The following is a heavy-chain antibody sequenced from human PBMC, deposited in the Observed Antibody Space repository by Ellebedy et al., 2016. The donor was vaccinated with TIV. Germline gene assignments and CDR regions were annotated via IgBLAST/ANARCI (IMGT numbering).Heavy chain of an antibody. D-gene: IGHD4-23*01. J-gene: IGHJ3*02. CDR1: GFTFSSYA. CDR3: ARDRSVVMASDAFDI. CDR2: INDISSHI. Sequence: GESLKISCAASGFTFSSYAMNWVRQAPGKGLEWVSSINDISSHIYYADSLRGRFTISRDNAKNSLFLQMDNLRADDTAVYYCARDRSVVMASDAFDIWGQGTMVTVSS. V-gene: IGHV3-21*01.